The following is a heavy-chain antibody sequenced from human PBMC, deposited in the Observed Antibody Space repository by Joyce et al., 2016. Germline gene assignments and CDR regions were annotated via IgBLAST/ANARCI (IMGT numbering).Heavy chain of an antibody. V-gene: IGHV4-34*01. Sequence: QVQLQQWGAGLLKPSETLSLTCAVYGGSFSGYSWGWIRQPPGKGLEWIGEINHSGSTNYNPSLKSRVTISVDPSKNQCSLNLSSVTAADTAVYYCASLYAFWSGYYGFDPWGQGTLVTVSS. CDR3: ASLYAFWSGYYGFDP. CDR2: INHSGST. J-gene: IGHJ5*02. CDR1: GGSFSGYS. D-gene: IGHD3-3*01.